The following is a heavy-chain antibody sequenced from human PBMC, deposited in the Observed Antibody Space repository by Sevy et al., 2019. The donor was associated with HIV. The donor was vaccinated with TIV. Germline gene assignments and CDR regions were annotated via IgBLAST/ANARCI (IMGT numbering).Heavy chain of an antibody. D-gene: IGHD6-19*01. CDR3: ARDRVIAVAGTYGMDV. Sequence: GGSLRLSCAASGFTFSSYSMNWVRQAPGKGLEWVSYISSSSSTIYYADSVKGRFTISRDNAKNSLYLQMNSLRDKDTAVYDCARDRVIAVAGTYGMDVWGQGTTVTVSS. V-gene: IGHV3-48*02. J-gene: IGHJ6*02. CDR2: ISSSSSTI. CDR1: GFTFSSYS.